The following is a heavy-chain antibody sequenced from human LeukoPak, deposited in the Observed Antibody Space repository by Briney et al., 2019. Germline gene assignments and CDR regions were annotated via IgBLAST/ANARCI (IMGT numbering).Heavy chain of an antibody. CDR3: ARVGYYDSSGYYLVSDAFDI. J-gene: IGHJ3*02. V-gene: IGHV4-39*07. D-gene: IGHD3-22*01. CDR2: IYTSGST. CDR1: GGSISSSSYY. Sequence: SETLSLTCTVSGGSISSSSYYWGWIRQPPGKGLEWIGRIYTSGSTNYNPSLKSRVTMSVDTSKNQFSLKLSSVTAADTAVYYCARVGYYDSSGYYLVSDAFDIWGQGTMVTVSS.